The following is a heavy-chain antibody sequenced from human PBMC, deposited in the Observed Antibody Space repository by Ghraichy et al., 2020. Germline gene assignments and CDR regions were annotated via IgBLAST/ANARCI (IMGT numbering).Heavy chain of an antibody. J-gene: IGHJ4*02. Sequence: GGSLRLSCAASGFTFDDYTMHWVRQAPGKGLEWVSLISWDGGSTYYADSVKGRFTISRDNSKNSLYLQMNSLRTEDTALYYCAKGESQLGATTPFDYWGQGTLVTVSS. V-gene: IGHV3-43*01. CDR1: GFTFDDYT. CDR3: AKGESQLGATTPFDY. CDR2: ISWDGGST. D-gene: IGHD1-26*01.